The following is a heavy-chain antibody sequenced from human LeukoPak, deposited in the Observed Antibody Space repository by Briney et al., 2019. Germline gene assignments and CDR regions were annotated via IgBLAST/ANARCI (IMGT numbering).Heavy chain of an antibody. CDR1: GFTFSSYA. CDR3: AKSWIAARPNVYYFDY. V-gene: IGHV3-23*01. D-gene: IGHD6-6*01. J-gene: IGHJ4*02. Sequence: GASLRLSCAASGFTFSSYAMSWVRQAPGKGLEWVSAISGSGGSTYYADSVKGRFTISRDNSKNTLYLQMNSLRAEDTAVYYCAKSWIAARPNVYYFDYWGKGTLVTVSS. CDR2: ISGSGGST.